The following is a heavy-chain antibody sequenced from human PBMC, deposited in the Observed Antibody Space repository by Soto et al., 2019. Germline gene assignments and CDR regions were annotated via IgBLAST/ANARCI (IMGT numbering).Heavy chain of an antibody. CDR2: IYHSGRT. CDR1: GYSISSGYF. J-gene: IGHJ5*02. V-gene: IGHV4-38-2*02. Sequence: PSETLSLTCSVSGYSISSGYFWGWVRQPTGKGLEWIATIYHSGRTYYSPSPKSRVAISVDTSNNQFSLKLNSVTAADTAVYYCARVLSENWFDPWGQGSLVTVSS. CDR3: ARVLSENWFDP.